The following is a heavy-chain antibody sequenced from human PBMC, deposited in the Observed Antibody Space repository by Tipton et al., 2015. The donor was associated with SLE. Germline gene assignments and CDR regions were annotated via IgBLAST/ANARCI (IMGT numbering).Heavy chain of an antibody. V-gene: IGHV4-59*11. CDR1: GDSISSHY. CDR2: IYYSGST. Sequence: TLSLTCTVSGDSISSHYWNWIRQPPGKGLEWIGYIYYSGSTNYNPSLKSRVTISVDTSKNQFSLKLSSVTAADTAVYYCARDRVPYSSGCFDIWGQGTMVSSSS. D-gene: IGHD6-19*01. J-gene: IGHJ3*02. CDR3: ARDRVPYSSGCFDI.